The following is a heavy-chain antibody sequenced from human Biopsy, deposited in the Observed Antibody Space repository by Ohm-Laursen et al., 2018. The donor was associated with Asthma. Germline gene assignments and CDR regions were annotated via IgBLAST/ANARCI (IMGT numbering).Heavy chain of an antibody. V-gene: IGHV3-53*01. Sequence: SLRLSCTASGFAVSRDHMFWVRQAPRKGLEWVSVIYSGGTSHTADSARGRFTISRDYSKNTLYLQMHSLRAEDTAVYYCARGDSSNWSHYYFDYWGQGTLVTVSS. CDR2: IYSGGTS. D-gene: IGHD3-22*01. CDR1: GFAVSRDH. CDR3: ARGDSSNWSHYYFDY. J-gene: IGHJ4*02.